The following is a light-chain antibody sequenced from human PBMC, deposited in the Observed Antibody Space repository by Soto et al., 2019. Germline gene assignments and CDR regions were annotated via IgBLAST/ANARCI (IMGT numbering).Light chain of an antibody. CDR3: SSYTGDTTPV. CDR2: EVS. V-gene: IGLV2-14*01. CDR1: SNDVGGYAY. J-gene: IGLJ2*01. Sequence: QSVLTQPASVSGSPGQSITISCTGTSNDVGGYAYVSWYQQYPGKAPKLVISEVSNRPSGVSHLFSGSRSGNTASLTISGLQAEDEADDYCSSYTGDTTPVFGGGTKLTV.